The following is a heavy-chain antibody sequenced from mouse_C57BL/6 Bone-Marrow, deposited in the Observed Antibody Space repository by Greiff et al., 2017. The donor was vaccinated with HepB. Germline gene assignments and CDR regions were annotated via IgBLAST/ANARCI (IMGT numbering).Heavy chain of an antibody. CDR2: ISDGGSYT. V-gene: IGHV5-4*01. J-gene: IGHJ2*01. CDR3: ARDRSTDY. Sequence: EVHLVESGGGLVKPGGSLKLSCAASGFTFSSYAMSWVRQTPEKRLEWVATISDGGSYTYYPDNVKGRFTISRDNAKNNLYLQMSHLKSEDTAMYYCARDRSTDYWGQGTTLTVSS. D-gene: IGHD1-1*01. CDR1: GFTFSSYA.